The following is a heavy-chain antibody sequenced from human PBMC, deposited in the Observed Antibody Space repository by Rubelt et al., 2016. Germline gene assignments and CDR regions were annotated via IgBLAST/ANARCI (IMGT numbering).Heavy chain of an antibody. CDR2: IYYSGST. CDR3: AAEDIVVFTADY. J-gene: IGHJ4*02. Sequence: QLQLQESGPGLVKPSETLSLTCTVSGGSISSSSYYWGWIRQPPGKGLEWIGSIYYSGSTYYNPPLRVRVTISVYTSKNQFSLKLSSVTAADTAVYYCAAEDIVVFTADYWGQGTLVTVYS. CDR1: GGSISSSSYY. V-gene: IGHV4-39*01. D-gene: IGHD2-2*01.